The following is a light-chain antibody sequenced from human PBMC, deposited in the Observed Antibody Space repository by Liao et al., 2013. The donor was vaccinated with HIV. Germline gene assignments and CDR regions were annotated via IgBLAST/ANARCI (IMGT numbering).Light chain of an antibody. Sequence: SYMLTQPPSVSVAPGATATITCGGDNIGGRSVHWYQHKAGQAPHLVISYDNDRPSGIPARFSGSNSGNTATLTINRVAVGDEADYYCQVWDSGREQVVFGGGTRLTVL. V-gene: IGLV3-21*04. CDR2: YDN. J-gene: IGLJ2*01. CDR1: NIGGRS. CDR3: QVWDSGREQVV.